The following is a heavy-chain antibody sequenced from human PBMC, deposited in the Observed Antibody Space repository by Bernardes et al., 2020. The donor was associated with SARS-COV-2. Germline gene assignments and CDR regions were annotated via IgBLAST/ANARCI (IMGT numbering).Heavy chain of an antibody. J-gene: IGHJ5*02. Sequence: SETLSLTCSVSGDSITRYYWSWIRQAPGKGLEWLAYMSFGGNTKYNPSLQSRLNISVDTSKNQFSLKMTSVTAADTAIYFCAKYSAFDYALSGSLEGSNWFDPWGQGILVTVSS. CDR3: AKYSAFDYALSGSLEGSNWFDP. CDR2: MSFGGNT. CDR1: GDSITRYY. D-gene: IGHD5-12*01. V-gene: IGHV4-59*08.